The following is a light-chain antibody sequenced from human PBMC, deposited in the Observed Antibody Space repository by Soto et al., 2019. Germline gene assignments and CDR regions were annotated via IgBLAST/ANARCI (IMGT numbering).Light chain of an antibody. CDR1: QSVSSRY. CDR2: AAS. Sequence: EIVLTQSPGTLSLSPGERATLSCRASQSVSSRYFAWYQQKPGQAPRLLIYAASSRATGIPDRFSGSGSGTEFTLTISRLEPEDFALYYCHQYGTSPHTFGQGTKLEIK. J-gene: IGKJ2*01. V-gene: IGKV3-20*01. CDR3: HQYGTSPHT.